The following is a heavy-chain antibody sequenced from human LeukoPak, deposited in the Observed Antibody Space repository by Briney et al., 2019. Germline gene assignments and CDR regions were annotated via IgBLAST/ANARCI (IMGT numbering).Heavy chain of an antibody. V-gene: IGHV4-4*02. D-gene: IGHD1-26*01. CDR2: IYHSGST. Sequence: SGTLSLTCAVSGGSISSSNWGSWVRQPPGKGLEWIGEIYHSGSTNYNPSLKSRVTISVDKSKSQFSLKLRSVTAADTAVYYCARRLVGATDNWFDPWGQGTLVTVSS. CDR3: ARRLVGATDNWFDP. CDR1: GGSISSSNW. J-gene: IGHJ5*02.